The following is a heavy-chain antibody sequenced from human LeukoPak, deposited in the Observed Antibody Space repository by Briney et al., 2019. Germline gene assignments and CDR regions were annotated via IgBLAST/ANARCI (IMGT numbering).Heavy chain of an antibody. V-gene: IGHV1-2*06. Sequence: RAXVKVSCKASGYTFSGYYMHWVRQAPGQGLEWMGRINPNSGGTNYAQKFQGRVTMTRDTSISTAYMELSSLRSDDTAVYYCARLGSLFVVVPAATMSYPWGQGTLVTVSS. J-gene: IGHJ5*02. D-gene: IGHD2-2*01. CDR3: ARLGSLFVVVPAATMSYP. CDR2: INPNSGGT. CDR1: GYTFSGYY.